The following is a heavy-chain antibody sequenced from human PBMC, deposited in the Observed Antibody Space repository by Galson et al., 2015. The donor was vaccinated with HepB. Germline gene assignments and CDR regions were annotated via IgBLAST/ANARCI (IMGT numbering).Heavy chain of an antibody. CDR2: INAGNGNT. Sequence: SCKASGYTFTTYDIHWVRQAPGQRLEWMGWINAGNGNTKYSQKFQGRVTITRDTSASTVYMELSSLRSEDTAVFYCARAIGDYYYYGMGVWGQGTTVTVSS. J-gene: IGHJ6*02. V-gene: IGHV1-3*01. CDR1: GYTFTTYD. CDR3: ARAIGDYYYYGMGV. D-gene: IGHD3-16*01.